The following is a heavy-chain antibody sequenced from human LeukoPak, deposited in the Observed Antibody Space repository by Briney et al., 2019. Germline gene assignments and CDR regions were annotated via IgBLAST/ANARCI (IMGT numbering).Heavy chain of an antibody. CDR3: ARDQEDSGTDY. CDR2: IYYSGST. D-gene: IGHD3-10*01. Sequence: SQTLSLTCTVSGGSISSGDYYWSWIRQHPGKGLEWIGYIYYSGSTYYNPSLKSRVTISLDTFKNQFSLKLSSVTAADTAVYYCARDQEDSGTDYWGQGTLATVSS. J-gene: IGHJ4*02. CDR1: GGSISSGDYY. V-gene: IGHV4-31*03.